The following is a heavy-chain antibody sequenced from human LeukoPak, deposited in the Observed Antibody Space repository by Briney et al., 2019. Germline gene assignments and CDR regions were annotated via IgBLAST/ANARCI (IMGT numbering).Heavy chain of an antibody. CDR2: ISYDGSNK. J-gene: IGHJ4*02. CDR3: ARDGRVPELQFDY. D-gene: IGHD3-10*01. V-gene: IGHV3-30*04. Sequence: PGGSLRLSCAASGFTFSSYAMHWVRQAPGKGLEWVAVISYDGSNKYYADSVKGRFTISRDNSKNTLYLQMNSLRAEDTAVYYCARDGRVPELQFDYWGQGTLVTVSS. CDR1: GFTFSSYA.